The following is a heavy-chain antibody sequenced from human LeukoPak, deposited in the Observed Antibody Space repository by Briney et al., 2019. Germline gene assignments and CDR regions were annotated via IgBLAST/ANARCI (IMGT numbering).Heavy chain of an antibody. D-gene: IGHD5-24*01. J-gene: IGHJ4*02. CDR2: ISSSGSTI. Sequence: GGSLRLSCAASGFTFSSYEMNWVRQAPGKGLEWVSYISSSGSTIYYADSVKGRFTISRDNSKNTLYLQMNSLRAEDTAVYYCADLMATTKSDYWGQGTLVTVSS. CDR3: ADLMATTKSDY. CDR1: GFTFSSYE. V-gene: IGHV3-48*03.